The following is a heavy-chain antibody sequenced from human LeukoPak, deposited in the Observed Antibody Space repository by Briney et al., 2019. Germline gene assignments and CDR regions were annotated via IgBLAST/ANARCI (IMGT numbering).Heavy chain of an antibody. V-gene: IGHV4-59*08. CDR3: ARHPPGLRYFDP. J-gene: IGHJ5*02. D-gene: IGHD3-9*01. Sequence: PSETLSLTCTVSGGSISSYYWSWIRQPPGKGLEWIGYIYYSGDTNSNPSLKSRVTISVDPSKNQFSLRLHSVTAADTAFYYCARHPPGLRYFDPWGQGTLVTVSS. CDR1: GGSISSYY. CDR2: IYYSGDT.